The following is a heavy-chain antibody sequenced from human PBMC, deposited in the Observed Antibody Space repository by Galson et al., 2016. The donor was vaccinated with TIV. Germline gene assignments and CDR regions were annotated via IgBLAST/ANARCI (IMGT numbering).Heavy chain of an antibody. J-gene: IGHJ4*02. CDR2: IWYDGSQK. Sequence: SLRLSCAASGFTFSSSGMHWVRQAPGKGLEWVAVIWYDGSQKYYADSVKGRFIISRDRAKKTLYLQMNSLRVEDTAVYYCGRDLAWVANCVDQWGLGTRVTVTS. CDR3: GRDLAWVANCVDQ. V-gene: IGHV3-33*01. D-gene: IGHD1-1*01. CDR1: GFTFSSSG.